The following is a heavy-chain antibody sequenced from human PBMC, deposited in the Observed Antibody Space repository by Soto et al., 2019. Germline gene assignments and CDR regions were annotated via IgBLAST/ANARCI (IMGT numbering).Heavy chain of an antibody. J-gene: IGHJ4*02. D-gene: IGHD6-6*01. Sequence: GGSMRLSCAASGFSGTSYSVNWVRQAPGKGLQWVSHISSSGTTVHYADSVKGRFTISRDSPKNSLYLQMNSLRDEDTAVYYCARVWGGYSSSAGFDYWGRGTLVTVSS. CDR3: ARVWGGYSSSAGFDY. CDR2: ISSSGTTV. CDR1: GFSGTSYS. V-gene: IGHV3-48*02.